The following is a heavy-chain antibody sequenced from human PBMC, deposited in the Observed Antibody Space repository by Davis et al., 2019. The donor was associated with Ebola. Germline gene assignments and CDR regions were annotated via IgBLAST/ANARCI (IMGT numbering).Heavy chain of an antibody. Sequence: ASVKVSCKASGYTFTSYGISWVRQAPGQGLEWMGWISAYNGNTNYAQKFQGRVTITADESTSTAYMELSSLRSEDTAVYYCARDRPYSSSSNDAFDIWGQGTTVTVSS. CDR1: GYTFTSYG. V-gene: IGHV1-18*01. CDR2: ISAYNGNT. J-gene: IGHJ3*02. CDR3: ARDRPYSSSSNDAFDI. D-gene: IGHD6-6*01.